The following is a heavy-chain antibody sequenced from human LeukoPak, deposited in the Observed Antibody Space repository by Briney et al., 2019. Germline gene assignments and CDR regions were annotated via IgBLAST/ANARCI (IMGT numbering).Heavy chain of an antibody. CDR1: GFTFSSYG. J-gene: IGHJ4*02. CDR2: IWYDGSNK. V-gene: IGHV3-33*06. Sequence: GGSLRLSCAASGFTFSSYGMHWVRQAPGKGLEWVAVIWYDGSNKYYADSVKGRFTISRDNSKNTLYLQMNSLRAEDTAVYYCAKGDITMVRGVWDYWGQGTLVTVSS. CDR3: AKGDITMVRGVWDY. D-gene: IGHD3-10*01.